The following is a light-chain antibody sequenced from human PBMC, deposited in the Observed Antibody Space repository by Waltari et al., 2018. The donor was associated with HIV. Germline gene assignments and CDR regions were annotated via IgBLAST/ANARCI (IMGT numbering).Light chain of an antibody. CDR3: QTWGAGDHV. Sequence: QLVLTQSPSASASLGGSVKLTCTLDSGHSTYGIAWHQQQPEKGPRFWMSLINNGSHYRGAGVPDRFSGSSSGAERYLTISSLQSEDEADYYCQTWGAGDHVFGGGTKLTVL. CDR1: SGHSTYG. CDR2: LINNGSH. J-gene: IGLJ2*01. V-gene: IGLV4-69*01.